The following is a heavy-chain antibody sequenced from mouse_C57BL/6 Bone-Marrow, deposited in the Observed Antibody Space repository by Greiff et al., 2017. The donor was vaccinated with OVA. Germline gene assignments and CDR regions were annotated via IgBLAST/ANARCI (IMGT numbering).Heavy chain of an antibody. Sequence: EVQLVESGGGLVKPGGSLKLSCAASGFTFSSYAMSWVRQTPDKRLEWVATLSDGGSYTYYPDNLKGRFTISRDNAKNNLYLQMGPLKSEDTAMYYCARVRKGWFAYWGQGTLVTVSA. J-gene: IGHJ3*01. CDR2: LSDGGSYT. CDR1: GFTFSSYA. CDR3: ARVRKGWFAY. V-gene: IGHV5-4*01.